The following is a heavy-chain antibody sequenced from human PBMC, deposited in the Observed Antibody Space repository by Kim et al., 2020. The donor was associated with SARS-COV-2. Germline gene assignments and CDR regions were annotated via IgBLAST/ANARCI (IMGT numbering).Heavy chain of an antibody. CDR3: ARGRVIVVVPAAMNWFDP. J-gene: IGHJ5*02. V-gene: IGHV4-34*01. Sequence: SETLSLTCAVYGGSFSGYYWSWIRQPPGKGLEWIGEINHSGSTNYNPYLKSRVTISVDTSKNQFSLKLSSVTAADTAVYYCARGRVIVVVPAAMNWFDPWGQGTLVTVSS. D-gene: IGHD2-2*01. CDR2: INHSGST. CDR1: GGSFSGYY.